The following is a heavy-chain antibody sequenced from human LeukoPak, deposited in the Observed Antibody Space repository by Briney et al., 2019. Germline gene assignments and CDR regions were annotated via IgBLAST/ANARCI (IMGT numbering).Heavy chain of an antibody. V-gene: IGHV4-39*01. Sequence: SETLSLTCTVSGGSISSSRYSWGWIRQPPGKGLEWIGSIYYSGSTYYNPSLKSRVTISVDTSKNQFSLKLSSVTAVDTAVYYCARPISESYSPYDAFDIWGQGTMVTVSS. CDR3: ARPISESYSPYDAFDI. CDR1: GGSISSSRYS. D-gene: IGHD1-26*01. J-gene: IGHJ3*02. CDR2: IYYSGST.